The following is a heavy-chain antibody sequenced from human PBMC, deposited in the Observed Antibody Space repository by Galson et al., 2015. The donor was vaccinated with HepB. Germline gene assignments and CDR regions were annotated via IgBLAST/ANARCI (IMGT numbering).Heavy chain of an antibody. V-gene: IGHV3-64*01. CDR2: ISSNGGST. D-gene: IGHD3-10*01. CDR1: GFTFSSYA. Sequence: SLRLSCAASGFTFSSYAMHWVRQAPGKGLEYVSAISSNGGSTYYANSVKGRFTISRDNSKNTLYLQMGSLRAEDMAVCYCARDDYYGSGTRGAFDIWGQGTMVTVSS. J-gene: IGHJ3*02. CDR3: ARDDYYGSGTRGAFDI.